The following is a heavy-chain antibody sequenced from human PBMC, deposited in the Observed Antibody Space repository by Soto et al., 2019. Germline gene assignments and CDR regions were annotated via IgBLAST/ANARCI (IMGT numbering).Heavy chain of an antibody. J-gene: IGHJ6*02. V-gene: IGHV4-30-2*01. CDR1: GCSISSGGYS. CDR2: IFHSGST. Sequence: SETLSLTCAVSGCSISSGGYSWSWLRQPPGKGLEWIGYIFHSGSTYYNPSLKSRVTISVDGSKNHFSLELSSVTAADTAVYYCARHHFYCSGGACYLKAYYYYAMDVWGQGTTVTVSS. CDR3: ARHHFYCSGGACYLKAYYYYAMDV. D-gene: IGHD2-15*01.